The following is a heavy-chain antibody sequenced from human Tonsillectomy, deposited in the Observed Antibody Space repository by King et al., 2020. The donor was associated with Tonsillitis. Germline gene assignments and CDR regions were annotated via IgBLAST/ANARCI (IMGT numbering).Heavy chain of an antibody. V-gene: IGHV7-4-1*02. CDR2: INTNAGNTGNP. CDR3: VRDDWGSDF. J-gene: IGHJ4*02. CDR1: GYTFTHYA. Sequence: QLVQSGSELKKPGASVEVSCKASGYTFTHYAMNWVRQAPGQGLEWMGWINTNAGNTGNPTYAQGFIGRFVLSLDTSASTAYLQISNLKAEDTAVYYCVRDDWGSDFWGQGTLVTVSS. D-gene: IGHD7-27*01.